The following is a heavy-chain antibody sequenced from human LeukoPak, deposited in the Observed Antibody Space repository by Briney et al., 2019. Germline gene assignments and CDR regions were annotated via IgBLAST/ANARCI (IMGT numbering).Heavy chain of an antibody. CDR1: GFTFSDYY. D-gene: IGHD2-15*01. V-gene: IGHV3-11*04. CDR3: ARGADGVSSNSRGWFDP. J-gene: IGHJ5*02. Sequence: GGSLRLSCAASGFTFSDYYMSWIRQAPGKGLEWVSYISSSGSTIYYADSVKGRFTISRDTAKNSLYLQMNSLRAEDTAVYSCARGADGVSSNSRGWFDPWGQGTLVTVSS. CDR2: ISSSGSTI.